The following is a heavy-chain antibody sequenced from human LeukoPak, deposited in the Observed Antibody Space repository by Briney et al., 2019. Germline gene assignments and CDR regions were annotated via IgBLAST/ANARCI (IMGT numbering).Heavy chain of an antibody. CDR2: ISGSGGST. D-gene: IGHD2-8*02. J-gene: IGHJ2*01. V-gene: IGHV3-23*01. CDR3: TKGVVYYGWYFDL. CDR1: GFTFSSYA. Sequence: GGSLRLSCAASGFTFSSYAMSWVRQAPGKGLEWVSAISGSGGSTYYADSVKGRFTISRDNSKNTLYLQMNSLSAEDTAVYYCTKGVVYYGWYFDLWGGSTLVTVSS.